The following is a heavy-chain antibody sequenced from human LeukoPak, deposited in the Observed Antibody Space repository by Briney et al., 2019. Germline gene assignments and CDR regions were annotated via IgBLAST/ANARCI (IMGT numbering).Heavy chain of an antibody. J-gene: IGHJ4*02. CDR1: GFTFDDYG. Sequence: GGSLRLSCAASGFTFDDYGMSWVRQAPGKGLEWVSGINWNGGSTGYADSVKGRFTISRDNAKNSLYLQMNSLRAKDTALYYCARDFGYCSSTSCYTGGFDYWGQGTLVTVSS. CDR3: ARDFGYCSSTSCYTGGFDY. D-gene: IGHD2-2*02. V-gene: IGHV3-20*04. CDR2: INWNGGST.